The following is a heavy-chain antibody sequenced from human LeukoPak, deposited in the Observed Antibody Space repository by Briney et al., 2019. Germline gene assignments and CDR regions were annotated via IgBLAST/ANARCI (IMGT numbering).Heavy chain of an antibody. Sequence: ASVKVFCKVSGYTLTELSMHWVRQAPGKGLEWMGGFDPEDGETIYAQKFQGRVTMTEDTSTDTAYMELSSLRSEDTAVYYCATDRHDYGDSRGYYFDYWGQGTLVTVSS. CDR3: ATDRHDYGDSRGYYFDY. CDR2: FDPEDGET. D-gene: IGHD4-17*01. V-gene: IGHV1-24*01. CDR1: GYTLTELS. J-gene: IGHJ4*02.